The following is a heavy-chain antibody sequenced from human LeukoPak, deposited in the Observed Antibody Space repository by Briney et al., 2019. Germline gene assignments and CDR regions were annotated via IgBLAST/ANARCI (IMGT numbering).Heavy chain of an antibody. CDR3: ARVPPRSWELTGEWFDP. CDR1: GFTFGDYA. Sequence: GGSLRLSCTASGFTFGDYAMSWFRQAPGKGLEWVCFIRSKAYGGTTEYAASVKGRFTISRDDSKSIAYLQMNSLKTEDTAVYYCARVPPRSWELTGEWFDPWGQGTLVIVSS. CDR2: IRSKAYGGTT. V-gene: IGHV3-49*03. J-gene: IGHJ5*02. D-gene: IGHD1-26*01.